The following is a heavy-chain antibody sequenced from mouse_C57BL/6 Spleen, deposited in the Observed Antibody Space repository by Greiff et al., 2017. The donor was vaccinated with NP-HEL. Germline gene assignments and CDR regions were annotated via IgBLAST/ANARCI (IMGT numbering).Heavy chain of an antibody. J-gene: IGHJ4*01. CDR3: ARDQGCLRRMDY. CDR2: ISDGGSYT. V-gene: IGHV5-4*01. D-gene: IGHD2-2*01. Sequence: EVMLVESGGGLVKPGGSLKLSCAASGFTFSSYAMSWVRQTPEKRLEWVATISDGGSYTYYPDNVKGRSTISRDNAKNNLYLQLSHLKSEDTAMYYCARDQGCLRRMDYWGQGTSVTVSS. CDR1: GFTFSSYA.